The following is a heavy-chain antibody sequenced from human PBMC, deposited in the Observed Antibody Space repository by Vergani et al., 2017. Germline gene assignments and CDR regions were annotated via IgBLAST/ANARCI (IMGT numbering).Heavy chain of an antibody. Sequence: EVQLVESGGGLIQPGGSLRLSCAASGFTVSSNYMSWVRQAPGKGLEWVSVIYSGGSTYYADSAKGRFTISRDNSKNTLYLQVNSLRAEDTAVYYCATALPGSGSYYWGQGTLVTVSS. J-gene: IGHJ4*02. CDR3: ATALPGSGSYY. V-gene: IGHV3-53*01. CDR2: IYSGGST. CDR1: GFTVSSNY. D-gene: IGHD3-10*01.